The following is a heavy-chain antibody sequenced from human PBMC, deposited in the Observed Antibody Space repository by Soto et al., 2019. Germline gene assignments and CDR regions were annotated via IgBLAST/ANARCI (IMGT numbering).Heavy chain of an antibody. CDR2: IYYSGST. D-gene: IGHD6-13*01. Sequence: QLQLQESGPGLVKPSETLSLTCTVSGGSISSSSYYWGWIRQPPGKGLEWIGSIYYSGSTYYNPSLKIRVTISVDTSKNQFSLKLSSVTAADTAVYYCARLSSSWKNRGAFDIWGQGTMVTVSS. J-gene: IGHJ3*02. V-gene: IGHV4-39*01. CDR3: ARLSSSWKNRGAFDI. CDR1: GGSISSSSYY.